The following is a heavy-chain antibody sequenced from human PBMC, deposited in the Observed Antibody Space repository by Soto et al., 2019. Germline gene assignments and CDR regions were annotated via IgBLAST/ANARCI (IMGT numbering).Heavy chain of an antibody. CDR2: ISYDGSNK. J-gene: IGHJ6*03. D-gene: IGHD3-10*01. CDR3: AKDGYAGFGELLFPFPYYDYYMDV. CDR1: GFTFSSYG. Sequence: VQLVESGGGVVQPGRSLRLSCAASGFTFSSYGMHWVRQAPGKGLEWVAVISYDGSNKYYADSVKGRFTISRDNSKNTLYLQMNRLRAEDTAVYYCAKDGYAGFGELLFPFPYYDYYMDVWGKGTTVTVSS. V-gene: IGHV3-30*18.